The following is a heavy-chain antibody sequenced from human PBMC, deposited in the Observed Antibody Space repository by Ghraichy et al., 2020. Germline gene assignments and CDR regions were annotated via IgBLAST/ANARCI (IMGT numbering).Heavy chain of an antibody. J-gene: IGHJ4*02. V-gene: IGHV4-61*08. D-gene: IGHD1-14*01. CDR2: IYYSGSI. Sequence: SETLSLTCTVSGDSVSNGGYYWSWIRQPPGMGLEWIGYIYYSGSISYNPSLKSRVTISVDTSNNQFSLKLSSVTSADTAVYYCAREVPPDHKNYYFDYWSQGTLVTVSS. CDR3: AREVPPDHKNYYFDY. CDR1: GDSVSNGGYY.